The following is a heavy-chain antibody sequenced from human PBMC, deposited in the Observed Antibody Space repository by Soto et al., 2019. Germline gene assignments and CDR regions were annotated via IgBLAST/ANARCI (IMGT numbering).Heavy chain of an antibody. CDR2: IYYSGST. D-gene: IGHD3-3*01. V-gene: IGHV4-39*01. J-gene: IGHJ4*02. Sequence: QLQLQESGPGLVKPSETLSLTCTVSGGSISSSSYYWGWIRQPPGKGLEWIGSIYYSGSTYYNPSLKSRVTISVDTSKNQFSLKLSSVTAADTAVYYCARHKREVGTLRFLEWLSSNFDYWGQGTLVTVSS. CDR1: GGSISSSSYY. CDR3: ARHKREVGTLRFLEWLSSNFDY.